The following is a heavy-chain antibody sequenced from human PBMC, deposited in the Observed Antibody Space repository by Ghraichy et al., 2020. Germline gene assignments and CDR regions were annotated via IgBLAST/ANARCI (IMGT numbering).Heavy chain of an antibody. CDR2: ISSSSSYI. CDR1: GFTFSSYS. V-gene: IGHV3-21*01. D-gene: IGHD6-19*01. Sequence: GSLNISCAASGFTFSSYSMNWVRQAPGKGLEWVSSISSSSSYIYYADSVKGRFTISRDNAKNSLYLQMNSLRAEDTAVYYCAREAVAGTGTWFDPWGQGTLVTVSS. CDR3: AREAVAGTGTWFDP. J-gene: IGHJ5*02.